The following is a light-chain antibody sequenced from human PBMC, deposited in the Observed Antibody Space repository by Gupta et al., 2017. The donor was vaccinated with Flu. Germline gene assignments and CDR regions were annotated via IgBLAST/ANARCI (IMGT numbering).Light chain of an antibody. CDR1: SNNVGNRG. CDR3: YARDSRLNTVV. J-gene: IGLJ2*01. CDR2: NNN. V-gene: IGLV10-54*04. Sequence: TARNDCTGRSNNVGNRGADWLQQQAGKPPIVVVYNNNNGPAGISERFSASRSGNTAPLTITGAQAEDEADYYCYARDSRLNTVVFGGGTKLTVL.